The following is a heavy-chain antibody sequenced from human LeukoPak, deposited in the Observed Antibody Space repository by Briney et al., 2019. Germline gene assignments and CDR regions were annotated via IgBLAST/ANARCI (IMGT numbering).Heavy chain of an antibody. D-gene: IGHD6-13*01. CDR3: ARDGAAAGNYNYYYYMDV. CDR2: ISSSSTI. V-gene: IGHV3-48*01. J-gene: IGHJ6*03. CDR1: GFTFSSYS. Sequence: PGGSQRLSCAASGFTFSSYSMNWVRQAPGKGLEWGSYISSSSTIYYADSVKGRFTISRDNAKNSLNLQMNSLRAEDMAVYYCARDGAAAGNYNYYYYMDVWGKGTTVTVSS.